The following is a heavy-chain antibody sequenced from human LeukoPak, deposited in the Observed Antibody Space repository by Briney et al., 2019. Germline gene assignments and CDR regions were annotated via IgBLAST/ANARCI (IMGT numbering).Heavy chain of an antibody. CDR1: GESMTPYY. V-gene: IGHV4-4*07. Sequence: SETLSLTCSVFGESMTPYYWTWIRQSAGKGLEWLGRVFHTGQHNYNHSLKSRRSMSLDASRNLVSLTLTSVTAADTAIYYCARVSGYCSGGRCYGGQWFDPWGQGTLVIVSS. D-gene: IGHD2-15*01. CDR2: VFHTGQH. J-gene: IGHJ5*02. CDR3: ARVSGYCSGGRCYGGQWFDP.